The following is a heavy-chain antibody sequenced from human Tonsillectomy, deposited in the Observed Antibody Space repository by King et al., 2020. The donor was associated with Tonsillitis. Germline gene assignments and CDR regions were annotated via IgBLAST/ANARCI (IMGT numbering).Heavy chain of an antibody. CDR3: THRQYYDSSDYPFGAFDY. CDR1: GFSLSTLGVG. CDR2: VYLDDDK. V-gene: IGHV2-5*02. D-gene: IGHD3-22*01. J-gene: IGHJ4*02. Sequence: TLKESGPTLVKPTQTLTLTCTFSGFSLSTLGVGVGWVRHPPGKALDGLALVYLDDDKRYSPSLRSRLTTTKDSSKNQVVLTMTNVDPVDTATYFCTHRQYYDSSDYPFGAFDYWGRGTLVTVSS.